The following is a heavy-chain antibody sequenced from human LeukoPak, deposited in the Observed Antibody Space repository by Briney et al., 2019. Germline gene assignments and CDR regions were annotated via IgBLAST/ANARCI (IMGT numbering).Heavy chain of an antibody. CDR3: ARDGGGGEDYYYYYYMDV. V-gene: IGHV4-30-4*08. J-gene: IGHJ6*03. CDR1: GGSISSGDYY. CDR2: IYYSGST. D-gene: IGHD2-21*01. Sequence: SETLSLTCTVSGGSISSGDYYWSWIREPPGKGLEWIGYIYYSGSTYYNPSLKSRVTISVETSKNQFSLKLSSVTAADTAVYYCARDGGGGEDYYYYYYMDVWGKGTTVTVSS.